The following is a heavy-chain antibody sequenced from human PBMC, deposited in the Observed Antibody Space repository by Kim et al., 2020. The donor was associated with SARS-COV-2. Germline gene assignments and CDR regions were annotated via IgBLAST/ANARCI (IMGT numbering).Heavy chain of an antibody. J-gene: IGHJ6*02. CDR2: ISYDGSNK. CDR3: AKDRFKLRFFHYGMDV. CDR1: GFTFSSYG. V-gene: IGHV3-30*18. D-gene: IGHD3-3*01. Sequence: GGSLRLSCAASGFTFSSYGMHWVRQAPGKGLEWVAVISYDGSNKYYADSVKGRFTISRDNSKNTLYLQMNSLRAEDTAVYYCAKDRFKLRFFHYGMDVWGQGTTVHVSS.